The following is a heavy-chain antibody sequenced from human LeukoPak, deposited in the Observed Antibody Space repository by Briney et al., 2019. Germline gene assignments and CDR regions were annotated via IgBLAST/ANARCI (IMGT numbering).Heavy chain of an antibody. CDR2: IHYSGTT. J-gene: IGHJ5*02. CDR1: GGSISTYY. CDR3: ARAEGSGWHVDWFDP. D-gene: IGHD6-19*01. V-gene: IGHV4-59*08. Sequence: PSETLSLTCTVSGGSISTYYWSWIRQPPGKGLEWLGYIHYSGTTNYNPSLNNRVTISVDTSKNQFSLKLSSVTAADTAVYYCARAEGSGWHVDWFDPWGQGTLVTVSS.